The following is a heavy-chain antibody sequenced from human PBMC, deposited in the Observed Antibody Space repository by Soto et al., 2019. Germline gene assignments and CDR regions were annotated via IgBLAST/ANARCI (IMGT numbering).Heavy chain of an antibody. CDR1: GITFNNSW. V-gene: IGHV3-74*01. Sequence: GSMLLSCSVSGITFNNSWMHWIRQAPGKGLVWVSHINTVATIINYGDSVKGRFTISRDNAEKTLYLQMNSLGVEDTATYYCATDDGRGLRYWGQGTSVTVYS. J-gene: IGHJ4*02. CDR2: INTVATII. D-gene: IGHD3-16*01. CDR3: ATDDGRGLRY.